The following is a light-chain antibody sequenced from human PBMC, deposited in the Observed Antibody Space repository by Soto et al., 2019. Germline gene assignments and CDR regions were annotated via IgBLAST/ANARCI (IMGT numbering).Light chain of an antibody. Sequence: EIVMTQSPATLSVSPGERATLSCRPSQSVSSNLAWYQQKPGQAPRLLIYGASTRATGIPARFSGSGSGTEFTLTISSLQSEEFAVYYCQQYNNWPPSWTFGQGTKVEIK. CDR3: QQYNNWPPSWT. CDR1: QSVSSN. CDR2: GAS. J-gene: IGKJ1*01. V-gene: IGKV3-15*01.